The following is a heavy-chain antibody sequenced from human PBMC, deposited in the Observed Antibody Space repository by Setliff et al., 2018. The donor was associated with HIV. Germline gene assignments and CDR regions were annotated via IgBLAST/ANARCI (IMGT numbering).Heavy chain of an antibody. V-gene: IGHV3-30*04. Sequence: PGGSLRLSCAASGFTFSSYAMHWVRRAPGKGLEWVVLISSDGSNKKYADSAKGRFTISGDNSKNTLYLQMNSLRAEDTAVYYRASILSYGNEGLSDFWGQGTLVTVSS. CDR2: ISSDGSNK. CDR1: GFTFSSYA. J-gene: IGHJ4*02. D-gene: IGHD5-18*01. CDR3: ASILSYGNEGLSDF.